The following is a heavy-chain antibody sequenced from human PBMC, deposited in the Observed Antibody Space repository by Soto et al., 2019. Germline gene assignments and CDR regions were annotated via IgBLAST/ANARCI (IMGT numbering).Heavy chain of an antibody. D-gene: IGHD1-26*01. Sequence: VQLVQSGAEVKKPGASVKVSCKASGYTFTSYGISWVRQAPGQGLEWISYISSGGSATYYADSVKGRFTISRDNAKNSLYLQMNSLRDEDTAVFYCVTSLVGTTTFWGQGTLVTVSS. CDR2: ISSGGSAT. J-gene: IGHJ4*02. CDR1: GYTFTSYG. V-gene: IGHV3-48*02. CDR3: VTSLVGTTTF.